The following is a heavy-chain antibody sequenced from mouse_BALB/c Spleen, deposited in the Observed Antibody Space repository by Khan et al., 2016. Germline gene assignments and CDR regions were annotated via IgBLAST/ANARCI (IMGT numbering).Heavy chain of an antibody. CDR1: GFIFSDYY. D-gene: IGHD1-1*01. J-gene: IGHJ3*01. CDR3: ARGYYGSSSWFAY. Sequence: EVELVESGGGLVKPGGSLKVSCAASGFIFSDYYMCWVRQTPEKRLEWVATISDGGSYTYYPDSVKGRFTVSRDNAKNNLYLQMSSLKSEDTAMDYCARGYYGSSSWFAYWGQGTLVTVSA. V-gene: IGHV5-4*02. CDR2: ISDGGSYT.